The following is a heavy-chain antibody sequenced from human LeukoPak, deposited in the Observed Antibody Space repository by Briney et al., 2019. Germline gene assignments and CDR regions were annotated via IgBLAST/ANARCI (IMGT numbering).Heavy chain of an antibody. V-gene: IGHV5-51*01. CDR3: ARLSSEWYYYGSGSFDY. Sequence: GESLKISCKGSGYSFTSYWIGWVRQMPGKGLEWMGIIYPGDSDARYSPSFQGQVTISADKSISTAYLQWSSLKASDTAMYYCARLSSEWYYYGSGSFDYWGQGTLVTVSS. CDR1: GYSFTSYW. J-gene: IGHJ4*02. CDR2: IYPGDSDA. D-gene: IGHD3-10*01.